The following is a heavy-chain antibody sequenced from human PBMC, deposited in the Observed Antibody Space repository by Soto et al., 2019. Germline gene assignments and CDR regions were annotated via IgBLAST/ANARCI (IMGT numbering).Heavy chain of an antibody. CDR1: GYTFTSYA. V-gene: IGHV1-3*01. Sequence: GASVKVSCKASGYTFTSYAMHWARQAPGQRLEWMGWINAGNGNTKYSQKFQGRVTITRDTSASTAYMELSSLRSEDTAVYYCAVATIPQDFGYYYGMDVWGQGTTVTVSS. CDR2: INAGNGNT. J-gene: IGHJ6*02. CDR3: AVATIPQDFGYYYGMDV. D-gene: IGHD5-12*01.